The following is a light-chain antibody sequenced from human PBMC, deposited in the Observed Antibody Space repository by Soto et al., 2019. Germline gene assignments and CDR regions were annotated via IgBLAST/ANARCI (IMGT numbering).Light chain of an antibody. Sequence: DIPMTQSPSTLSASVGDRVTITCRASQSIRSWLAWYQQRPGKAPKLLIYKASTLESGVPSRFSGRGSGTEFTLTISSLHPDDFAIYYCQQYKSHSGYTFGQGTKLEI. J-gene: IGKJ2*01. CDR3: QQYKSHSGYT. CDR1: QSIRSW. CDR2: KAS. V-gene: IGKV1-5*03.